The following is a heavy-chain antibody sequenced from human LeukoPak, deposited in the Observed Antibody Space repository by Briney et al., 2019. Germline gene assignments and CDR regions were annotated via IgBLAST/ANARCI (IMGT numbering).Heavy chain of an antibody. CDR3: TTTAGYYDILTGYYNDDAFDI. CDR2: IKSKTDGGTT. D-gene: IGHD3-9*01. Sequence: PGGSLRLSCAASGFTFSNAWMSWVRQAPGKGLEWVGRIKSKTDGGTTDYAAPVKGRFTISRDDSKNTLYLQMNSLKTEDTAVYYCTTTAGYYDILTGYYNDDAFDIWGQGTMVTVSS. J-gene: IGHJ3*02. CDR1: GFTFSNAW. V-gene: IGHV3-15*01.